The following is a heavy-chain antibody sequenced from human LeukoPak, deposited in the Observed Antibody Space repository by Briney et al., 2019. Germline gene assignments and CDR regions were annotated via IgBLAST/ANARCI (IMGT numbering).Heavy chain of an antibody. D-gene: IGHD2-15*01. CDR1: GFTFDDYG. CDR2: IGQDGSVK. V-gene: IGHV3-7*01. CDR3: GNQCSGGICPEN. J-gene: IGHJ4*02. Sequence: PGGSLRLSCAASGFTFDDYGMSWVRQAPGKGLEWVGNIGQDGSVKNYADSVKGRFTISRDNAKNSVFLQMNSLRAEDTAFYYCGNQCSGGICPENWGRGTLVTVSS.